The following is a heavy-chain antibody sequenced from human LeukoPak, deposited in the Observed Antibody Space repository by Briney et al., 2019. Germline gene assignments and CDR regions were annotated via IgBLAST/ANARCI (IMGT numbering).Heavy chain of an antibody. Sequence: GGSLRLSCAASGFTFSSYGMHWVRQAPGKGLEWVAFIRYDGSNKYYADSVKGRFTISRDNSKNTLYLQMNSLRAEDTAVYYCAKGFPRTGTTASRNFDYWGQGTLVTVSS. CDR3: AKGFPRTGTTASRNFDY. CDR2: IRYDGSNK. J-gene: IGHJ4*02. V-gene: IGHV3-30*02. CDR1: GFTFSSYG. D-gene: IGHD1-7*01.